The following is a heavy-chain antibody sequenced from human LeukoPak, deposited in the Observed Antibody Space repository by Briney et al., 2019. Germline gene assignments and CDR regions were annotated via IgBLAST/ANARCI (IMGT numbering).Heavy chain of an antibody. J-gene: IGHJ4*02. D-gene: IGHD3-22*01. V-gene: IGHV3-30*03. CDR2: ISYDGSNK. Sequence: GGSLRLSCAASGFTVSSNYMSWVRQAPGKGLEWVAVISYDGSNKYYADSVKGRFTISRDNSKNTLYLQMNSLRAEDTAVYYCASPFITMIVPPPGDYWGQGTLVTVSS. CDR1: GFTVSSNY. CDR3: ASPFITMIVPPPGDY.